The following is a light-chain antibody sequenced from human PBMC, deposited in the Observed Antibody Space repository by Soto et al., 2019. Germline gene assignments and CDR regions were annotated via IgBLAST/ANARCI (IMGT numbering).Light chain of an antibody. CDR2: DVT. CDR1: SSDVGGYNY. Sequence: LTQPASVSGSPGQSITISCTGTSSDVGGYNYVSWYQQHPGKAPKLMIYDVTNRPSGVSNRFSGSKSGNTASLTISGLQAEDEADYYCSSYTSSSTPLVFGGGTKVTVL. CDR3: SSYTSSSTPLV. J-gene: IGLJ3*02. V-gene: IGLV2-14*01.